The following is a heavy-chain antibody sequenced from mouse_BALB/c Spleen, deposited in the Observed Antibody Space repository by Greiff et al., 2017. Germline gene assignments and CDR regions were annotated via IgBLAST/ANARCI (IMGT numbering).Heavy chain of an antibody. D-gene: IGHD2-3*01. V-gene: IGHV5-4*02. J-gene: IGHJ3*01. CDR3: ARAGGYYVWFAY. CDR1: GFTFSDYY. Sequence: EVQLVESGGGLVKPGGSLKLSCAASGFTFSDYYMYWVRQTPEKRLEWVATISDGGSYTYYPDSVKGRFTISRDNAKNNLYLQMSSLKSEDTAMYYCARAGGYYVWFAYWGQGTLVTVSA. CDR2: ISDGGSYT.